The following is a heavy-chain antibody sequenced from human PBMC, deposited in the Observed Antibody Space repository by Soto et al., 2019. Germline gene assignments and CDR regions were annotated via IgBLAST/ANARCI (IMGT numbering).Heavy chain of an antibody. CDR2: IYYSGST. CDR3: AGMVRRPKNEDY. V-gene: IGHV4-31*11. CDR1: GGSISSGGYS. D-gene: IGHD3-10*01. J-gene: IGHJ4*02. Sequence: PSETLSLTCAVSGGSISSGGYSWSWIRQHPGKGLEWIGYIYYSGSTYYNPSLKSRVTISVDTSKNQFSLKLSSVTAADTAVYYCAGMVRRPKNEDYWGQGTLVTVSS.